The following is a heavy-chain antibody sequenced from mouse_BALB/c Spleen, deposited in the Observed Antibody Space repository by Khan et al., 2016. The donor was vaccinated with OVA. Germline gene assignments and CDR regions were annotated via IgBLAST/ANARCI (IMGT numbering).Heavy chain of an antibody. CDR3: ARGGITTGYFDY. Sequence: QVQLQQSGTELARPGASVKLSCKASGYTFTSYWMQWVKQRPGQGLEWIGAIYPGDGNTRYTQKFKGKATLTADKSSSTAYMQLSSLASEDSAVXYGARGGITTGYFDYWGQGTTLTVSS. J-gene: IGHJ2*01. D-gene: IGHD1-1*01. CDR2: IYPGDGNT. CDR1: GYTFTSYW. V-gene: IGHV1-87*01.